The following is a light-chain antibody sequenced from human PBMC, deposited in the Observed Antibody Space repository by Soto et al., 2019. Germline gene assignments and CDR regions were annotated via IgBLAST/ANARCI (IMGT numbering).Light chain of an antibody. J-gene: IGKJ1*01. Sequence: DIVMPQSPLALAVTLGQPASISCRSSHSLVFGDGNTYLNWCQQRPSQSTRRLIYQVSRRDSGVPARLSGSGSGTDFPLKISRVEAEDVGVYYGVHTVQWAWTFGQGTTVDIK. CDR2: QVS. CDR1: HSLVFGDGNTY. CDR3: VHTVQWAWT. V-gene: IGKV2-30*01.